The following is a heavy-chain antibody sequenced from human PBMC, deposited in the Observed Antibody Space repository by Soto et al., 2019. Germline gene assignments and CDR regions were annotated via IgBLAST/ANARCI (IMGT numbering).Heavy chain of an antibody. CDR1: GFTFSSYA. CDR3: ARDTVATIQFNYYYYYMDV. D-gene: IGHD5-12*01. J-gene: IGHJ6*03. Sequence: GGSLRLSCAASGFTFSSYAMHWVRQAPGKGLEWVAVISYDGSNKYYAEYVKGRFTISRDNSKNTLYLQMNSLRAEDTAVYYCARDTVATIQFNYYYYYMDVWGKGTTVTVSS. V-gene: IGHV3-30-3*01. CDR2: ISYDGSNK.